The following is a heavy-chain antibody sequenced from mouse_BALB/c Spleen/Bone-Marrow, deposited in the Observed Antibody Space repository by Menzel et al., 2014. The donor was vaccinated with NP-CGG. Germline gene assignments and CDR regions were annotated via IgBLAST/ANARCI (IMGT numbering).Heavy chain of an antibody. J-gene: IGHJ4*01. CDR3: ANRGRYAMDY. D-gene: IGHD3-1*01. CDR2: IYPGSGNT. V-gene: IGHV1-84*02. Sequence: VQGVESGPELVKPGASVKISCKASGNTFTDYYINWVKQKPGQGLEWIGWIYPGSGNTKYNEKFKGKATLTVDTSSSPAYMQLSSLTSEDTAVYFCANRGRYAMDYWGQGTSVTVSS. CDR1: GNTFTDYY.